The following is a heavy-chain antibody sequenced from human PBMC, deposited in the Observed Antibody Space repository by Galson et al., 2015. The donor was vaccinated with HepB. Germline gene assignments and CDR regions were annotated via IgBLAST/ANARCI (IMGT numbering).Heavy chain of an antibody. Sequence: SLRLSCAASGFTFSSYAMSWVRQAPGKGLEWVSAISGSGGSTYYADSVKGRFTISRDNSKNTLYLQMNSLRAEDTAVYYCAEDGATFGYYYYYIDVSGKGTTVTVSS. CDR3: AEDGATFGYYYYYIDV. CDR1: GFTFSSYA. D-gene: IGHD5-12*01. V-gene: IGHV3-23*01. CDR2: ISGSGGST. J-gene: IGHJ6*03.